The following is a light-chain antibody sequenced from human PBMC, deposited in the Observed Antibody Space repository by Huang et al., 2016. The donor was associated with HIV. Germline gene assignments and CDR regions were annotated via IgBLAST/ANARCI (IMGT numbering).Light chain of an antibody. V-gene: IGKV3-20*01. CDR1: QSLSSSY. CDR3: QHYGVRYT. Sequence: EIVLTQSPGTLSLSPGERATLSCRASQSLSSSYLAWYQQTPGQAPRLLIYDASSRATGIADRFSGSGSGTDFTLTISRLEPEDFAVYYCQHYGVRYTFGQGTNLEIK. J-gene: IGKJ2*01. CDR2: DAS.